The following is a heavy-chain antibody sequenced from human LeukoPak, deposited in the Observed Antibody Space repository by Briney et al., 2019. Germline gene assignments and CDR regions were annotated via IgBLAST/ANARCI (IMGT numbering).Heavy chain of an antibody. J-gene: IGHJ3*02. Sequence: PSETLSLTCTVSGGSISNSIYYWGWIRQPPGKGLEWIGSIYYSGSTNYNPSLKSRVTVSVDTSKNQFSLKLSSVTAADTAVYYCARGADSFDIWGQGTMVTVSS. V-gene: IGHV4-39*01. CDR3: ARGADSFDI. CDR1: GGSISNSIYY. CDR2: IYYSGST.